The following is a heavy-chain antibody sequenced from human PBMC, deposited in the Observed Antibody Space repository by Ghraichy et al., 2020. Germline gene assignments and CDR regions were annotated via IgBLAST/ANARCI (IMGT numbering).Heavy chain of an antibody. CDR3: ASSGIAVAYFDY. CDR2: IYYSGST. D-gene: IGHD6-19*01. Sequence: SETLSLTCTVSGGSISSSSYYWGWIRQPPGKGLEWIGSIYYSGSTYYNPSLKSRVTISVDTSKNQFSLKLSSVTAADTAVYYCASSGIAVAYFDYWGQGTLVTVSS. J-gene: IGHJ4*02. V-gene: IGHV4-39*07. CDR1: GGSISSSSYY.